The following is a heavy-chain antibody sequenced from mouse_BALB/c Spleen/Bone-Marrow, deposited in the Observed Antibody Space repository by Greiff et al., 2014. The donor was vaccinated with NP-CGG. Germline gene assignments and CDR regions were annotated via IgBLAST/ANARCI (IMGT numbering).Heavy chain of an antibody. CDR3: ARDKNYGSYWYFDV. CDR2: IRNKANGYTT. J-gene: IGHJ1*01. D-gene: IGHD2-1*01. V-gene: IGHV7-3*02. Sequence: EVKLVESGGDLVQPGGSLRLSCATSGFTFTDYYMSWVRQPPGKALEWLGFIRNKANGYTTEYSASVKGRFTISRDNSQSILYLQMNTLRAEDSATYYCARDKNYGSYWYFDVWGAGTTVTVSS. CDR1: GFTFTDYY.